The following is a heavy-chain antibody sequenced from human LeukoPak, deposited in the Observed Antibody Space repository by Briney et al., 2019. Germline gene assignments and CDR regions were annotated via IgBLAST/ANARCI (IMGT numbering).Heavy chain of an antibody. CDR1: GFTFSSYA. CDR3: ARAPTLLSMGETSSSWLYYGMDV. CDR2: ISGSGGST. Sequence: GGSLRLSCAASGFTFSSYAMSWVRQAPGKGLEWVSAISGSGGSTYYADSVKGRFTISRDNSKNTLYLQMNSLRAEDTAVYYCARAPTLLSMGETSSSWLYYGMDVWGQGTTVTVSS. D-gene: IGHD6-13*01. J-gene: IGHJ6*02. V-gene: IGHV3-23*01.